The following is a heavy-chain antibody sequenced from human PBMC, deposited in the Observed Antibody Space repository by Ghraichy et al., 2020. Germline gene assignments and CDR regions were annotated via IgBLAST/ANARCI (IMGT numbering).Heavy chain of an antibody. CDR1: GGSIRGFY. Sequence: SEPLSLTCSISGGSIRGFYWSWIRQSPGKGLEWIGYIYYSGSINYNPSLKSRVTISVDTFKNQFSLKLSSVTAADTAVYFCARHGSGSFIRFDPWGQGTLVTVSS. CDR3: ARHGSGSFIRFDP. D-gene: IGHD3-10*01. V-gene: IGHV4-59*08. J-gene: IGHJ5*02. CDR2: IYYSGSI.